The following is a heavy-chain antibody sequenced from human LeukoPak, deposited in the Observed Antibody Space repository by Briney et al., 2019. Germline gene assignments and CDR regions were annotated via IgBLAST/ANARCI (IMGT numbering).Heavy chain of an antibody. J-gene: IGHJ4*02. V-gene: IGHV3-30*18. D-gene: IGHD4-17*01. CDR2: ISYDGSNK. CDR1: GFTFSSYG. CDR3: AKDQGGYGDYFDY. Sequence: GGSLRLSCAASGFTFSSYGMHWVRQAPGKGLEWVAVISYDGSNKYYADSVNGRFTISRDNSKNTLYLQMNSLRAEDTAVYYCAKDQGGYGDYFDYWGQGTLVTVSS.